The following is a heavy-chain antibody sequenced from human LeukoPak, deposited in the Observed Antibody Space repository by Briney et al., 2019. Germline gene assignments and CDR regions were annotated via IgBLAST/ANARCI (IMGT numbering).Heavy chain of an antibody. V-gene: IGHV4-59*01. J-gene: IGHJ4*01. Sequence: SETLSLTCTVSGGSINSYYWSWIRQPPGKGLEWIRYIYYSGSTKYNPSFKSRVTISVDTSKNQFSLKLISVTAADTAVYYCATVVRDDILTGYYIDYWGHGTLVTVSS. CDR2: IYYSGST. CDR1: GGSINSYY. D-gene: IGHD3-9*01. CDR3: ATVVRDDILTGYYIDY.